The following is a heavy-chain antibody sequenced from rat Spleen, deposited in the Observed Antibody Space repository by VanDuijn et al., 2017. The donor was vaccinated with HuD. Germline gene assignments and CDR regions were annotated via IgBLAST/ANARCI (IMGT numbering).Heavy chain of an antibody. Sequence: QVQLMESGPGLVQPSETLSLTCTVSGFSLTNHSVHWFRQPPGKGLEWVGVMWSGGTTDSNSTLKSRLSISRDTSKNQVFLKMNSHQSEDTTTYYWARDSGHGGYSEALDYWGPGVMVTVSS. D-gene: IGHD1-11*01. CDR2: MWSGGTT. V-gene: IGHV2-45*01. CDR3: ARDSGHGGYSEALDY. J-gene: IGHJ2*01. CDR1: GFSLTNHS.